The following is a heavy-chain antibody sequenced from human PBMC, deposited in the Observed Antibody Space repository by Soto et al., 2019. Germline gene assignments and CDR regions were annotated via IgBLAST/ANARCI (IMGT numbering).Heavy chain of an antibody. CDR1: GGSISSGGYS. CDR2: IYQSGST. Sequence: PSETLSLTCAVSGGSISSGGYSWSWIRQPPGKGLEWIGYIYQSGSTYYNPSLKSRVTISVDRSMTQFSLKLSSVTAADTAVYFCATPSYSNSGAYYYYAMDVWGQGATVTVSS. CDR3: ATPSYSNSGAYYYYAMDV. J-gene: IGHJ6*02. V-gene: IGHV4-30-2*01. D-gene: IGHD4-4*01.